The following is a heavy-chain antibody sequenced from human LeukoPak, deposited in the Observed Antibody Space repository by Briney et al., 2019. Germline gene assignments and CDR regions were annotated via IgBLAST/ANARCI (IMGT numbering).Heavy chain of an antibody. V-gene: IGHV1-18*01. J-gene: IGHJ6*03. CDR3: ARVSDDSSSWRGAINYYYYYYMDV. CDR2: ISAYNGNT. Sequence: ASVKVSCKASGYTFTSYGISWVRQAPGQGLEWMGWISAYNGNTNYAQKLQGGVTMTTDTSTSTAYMELRSLRSDDTAVYYCARVSDDSSSWRGAINYYYYYYMDVWGKGTTVTVSS. D-gene: IGHD6-13*01. CDR1: GYTFTSYG.